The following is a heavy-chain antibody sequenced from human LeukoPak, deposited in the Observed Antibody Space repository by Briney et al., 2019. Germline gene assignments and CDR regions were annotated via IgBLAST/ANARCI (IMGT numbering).Heavy chain of an antibody. Sequence: GGALRLSCSVSGFTFSSYEMNWVRQAPGKVEEWVSYINSCGSTIYYADSVKGRFTISRDNAKNSLYLQMNSLRAEETAVYYCARAMYYYDSSGYYPTYYFDYWGQGTLVTVSS. CDR1: GFTFSSYE. V-gene: IGHV3-48*03. CDR3: ARAMYYYDSSGYYPTYYFDY. CDR2: INSCGSTI. D-gene: IGHD3-22*01. J-gene: IGHJ4*02.